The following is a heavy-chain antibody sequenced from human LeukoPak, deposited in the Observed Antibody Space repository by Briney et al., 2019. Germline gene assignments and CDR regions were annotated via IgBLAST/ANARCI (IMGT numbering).Heavy chain of an antibody. CDR1: GGSISSYY. CDR3: ARRNIAAAGTTYWYFDL. J-gene: IGHJ2*01. V-gene: IGHV4-59*12. CDR2: IYYSGST. Sequence: SETLSLTCTVSGGSISSYYWSWIRQPPGKGPEWIGYIYYSGSTNYNPSLKSRVTISVDTSKNQFSLKLSSVTAADTAVYYCARRNIAAAGTTYWYFDLWGRGTLVTVSS. D-gene: IGHD6-13*01.